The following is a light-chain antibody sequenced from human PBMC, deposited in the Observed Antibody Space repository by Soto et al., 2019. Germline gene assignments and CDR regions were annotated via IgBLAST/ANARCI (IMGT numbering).Light chain of an antibody. CDR1: QSVLNSSNNKNC. J-gene: IGKJ2*01. Sequence: DIVMTQSPDSLAVSLGERATINCKASQSVLNSSNNKNCLGWYQQKPGQPPKLLIYWASTRQSGVPDRFSGSGSGTDFTLPISSLQAEDVAVYYCQQSYGAPPYTFGQGTKLEIK. CDR3: QQSYGAPPYT. V-gene: IGKV4-1*01. CDR2: WAS.